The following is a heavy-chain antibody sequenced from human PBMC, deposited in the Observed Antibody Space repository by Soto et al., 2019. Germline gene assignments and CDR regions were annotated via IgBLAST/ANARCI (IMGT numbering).Heavy chain of an antibody. D-gene: IGHD2-2*01. Sequence: SGPTLVNPTQTLRLTCTFSGFSLSTSGMCVSWIRQPPGKALEWLARIDWDDDKYYSTSLKTRLTISKDTSKNQVVLTMTNMDPVDTATYYCARILYEGVGPTIDYWGQGTLVTVSS. V-gene: IGHV2-70*11. CDR3: ARILYEGVGPTIDY. CDR1: GFSLSTSGMC. J-gene: IGHJ4*02. CDR2: IDWDDDK.